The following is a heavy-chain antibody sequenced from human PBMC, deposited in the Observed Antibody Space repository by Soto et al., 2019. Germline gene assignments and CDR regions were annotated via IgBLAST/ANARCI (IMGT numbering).Heavy chain of an antibody. CDR3: AKGVFARDYYYHGMDV. V-gene: IGHV3-23*01. CDR1: GFTFSSYA. CDR2: ISVSGANT. Sequence: GGSLRLSCAASGFTFSSYAMSWVRQPPGKGLEWVSAISVSGANTYYTDSVKGQFTISRDNSKNTVYLQMNSLRDEDTAVYYCAKGVFARDYYYHGMDVWGQGTTVTVSS. J-gene: IGHJ6*02. D-gene: IGHD6-13*01.